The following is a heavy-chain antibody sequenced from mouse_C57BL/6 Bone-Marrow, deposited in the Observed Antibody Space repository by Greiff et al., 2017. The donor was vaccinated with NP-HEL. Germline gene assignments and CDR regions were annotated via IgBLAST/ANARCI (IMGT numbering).Heavy chain of an antibody. V-gene: IGHV5-6*02. CDR1: GFTFRSYG. CDR3: ARRPLITGYWYFDV. D-gene: IGHD1-1*01. CDR2: ISSGGSYT. Sequence: EVMLVESGGDLVKPGGSLKLSCAASGFTFRSYGMSWVRQTPDKRLEWVATISSGGSYTYYPDSVKGRFTISRDNAKNTLYLQMSSLKSEDTAMYYCARRPLITGYWYFDVWGTGTTVTVSS. J-gene: IGHJ1*03.